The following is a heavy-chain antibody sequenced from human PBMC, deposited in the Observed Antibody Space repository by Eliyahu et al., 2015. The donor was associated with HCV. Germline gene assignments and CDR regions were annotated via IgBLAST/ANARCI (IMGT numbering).Heavy chain of an antibody. J-gene: IGHJ3*02. V-gene: IGHV3-48*03. D-gene: IGHD7-27*01. Sequence: EVQPVESGGGLVQPGGSLRLSCAASGFXFSSYEMNWVRQAPGKGLEWVSYISSSGSTIYYADSVKGRFTISRDNAKNSLYLQMNSLRAEDTAVYYCASNWGGVPAFDIWGQGTMVTVSS. CDR1: GFXFSSYE. CDR3: ASNWGGVPAFDI. CDR2: ISSSGSTI.